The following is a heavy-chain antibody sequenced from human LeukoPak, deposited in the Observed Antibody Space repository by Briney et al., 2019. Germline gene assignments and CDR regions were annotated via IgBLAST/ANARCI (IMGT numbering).Heavy chain of an antibody. J-gene: IGHJ3*02. Sequence: SETLSLTCSVSGGSISSYYWSWIRQPPGKGLEYIGYSYYSGSTDYNPSLKSRVTISVDTSNQFSLMLTSVTAEDTAVYYCARQSIAARRAFDIWGQGTMVTVSS. CDR1: GGSISSYY. V-gene: IGHV4-59*08. CDR2: SYYSGST. D-gene: IGHD6-6*01. CDR3: ARQSIAARRAFDI.